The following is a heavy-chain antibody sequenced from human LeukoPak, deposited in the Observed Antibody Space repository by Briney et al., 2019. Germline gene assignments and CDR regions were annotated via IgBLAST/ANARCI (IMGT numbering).Heavy chain of an antibody. J-gene: IGHJ4*02. CDR3: AGGYNIFDY. Sequence: SGTLSLTCTVSGGSISSGDYYWSWIRQPPGKGLEWIGEINHSGSTNYNPSLKSRVTISVDTSKNQFSLKLSSVTAADTAVYYCAGGYNIFDYWGQGTLVTVSS. V-gene: IGHV4-39*07. D-gene: IGHD5-24*01. CDR2: INHSGST. CDR1: GGSISSGDYY.